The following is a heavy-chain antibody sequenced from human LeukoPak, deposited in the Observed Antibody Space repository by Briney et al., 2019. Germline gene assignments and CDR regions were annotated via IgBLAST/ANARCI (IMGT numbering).Heavy chain of an antibody. CDR2: ISAYNGNT. Sequence: ASVKVSCKASGYTFTSYGISWVRQAPGQGLEWMGWISAYNGNTNYAQKLQGRVAMTTDTSTSTAYMELRSLRSDDTAVYYCARESSSWGPFDYWGQGTLVTVSS. D-gene: IGHD6-13*01. J-gene: IGHJ4*02. CDR1: GYTFTSYG. V-gene: IGHV1-18*01. CDR3: ARESSSWGPFDY.